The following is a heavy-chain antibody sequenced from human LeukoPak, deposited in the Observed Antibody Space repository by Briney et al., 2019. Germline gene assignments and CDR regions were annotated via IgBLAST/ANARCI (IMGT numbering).Heavy chain of an antibody. J-gene: IGHJ4*02. D-gene: IGHD3-10*01. CDR1: GFTFSSYS. Sequence: HPGGSLRLSCAASGFTFSSYSMNWVRQAPGKGLEWVSYISSSSSTIYYADSVKGRFTISRDNAKDSLYLQMNSLRAEDTAVYYCARDRGITMVRGVFDYWGQGTLVTVSS. CDR2: ISSSSSTI. V-gene: IGHV3-48*01. CDR3: ARDRGITMVRGVFDY.